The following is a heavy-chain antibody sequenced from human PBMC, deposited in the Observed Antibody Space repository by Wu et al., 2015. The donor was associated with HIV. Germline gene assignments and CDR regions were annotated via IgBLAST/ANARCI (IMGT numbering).Heavy chain of an antibody. CDR3: ATSYYGSGSYPTFYYYYAMDV. D-gene: IGHD3-10*01. CDR1: GYTIATYD. CDR2: MNSNNGKT. J-gene: IGHJ6*02. Sequence: QEQLVQSGAEVKKPGASVKVSCQASGYTIATYDFNWVRQAPGQGLEWMGWMNSNNGKTGYGQKFQGRVAMTRNISTRTAYMELSGLKSEDTAVYYCATSYYGSGSYPTFYYYYAMDVWGQGTTVTVSS. V-gene: IGHV1-8*01.